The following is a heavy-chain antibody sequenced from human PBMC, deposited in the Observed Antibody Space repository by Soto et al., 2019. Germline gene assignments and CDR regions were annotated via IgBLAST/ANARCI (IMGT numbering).Heavy chain of an antibody. J-gene: IGHJ5*02. CDR3: AREPLRTVANNWFDP. Sequence: ELLLLASGGGLVQPGGSLRLSCAASGFVFSSYAMSWVRQAPGQGLEWVSAISGSGGTTYYADSVQGRLTISRDNPKNMLYLRMNSLRAEDTAVYYCAREPLRTVANNWFDPWGQGTLVTVSS. D-gene: IGHD4-17*01. CDR1: GFVFSSYA. V-gene: IGHV3-23*01. CDR2: ISGSGGTT.